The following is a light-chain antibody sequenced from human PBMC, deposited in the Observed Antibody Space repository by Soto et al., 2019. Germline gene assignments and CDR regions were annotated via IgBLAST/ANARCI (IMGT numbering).Light chain of an antibody. CDR1: DSIDRY. CDR3: HRTYNAPFT. J-gene: IGKJ3*01. V-gene: IGKV1-39*01. CDR2: AAS. Sequence: DIQMTQSPSSLSAFVGDTVTINCRATDSIDRYLNWYQQKPGQAPRVLITAASTLESGVPSRCSRNGSGTDFTLTITNLPPKDFATYDYHRTYNAPFTYGPGTKV.